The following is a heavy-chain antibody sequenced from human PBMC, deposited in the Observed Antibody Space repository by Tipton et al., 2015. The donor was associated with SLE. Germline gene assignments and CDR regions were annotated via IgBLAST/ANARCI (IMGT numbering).Heavy chain of an antibody. CDR3: ARHCQLCSMCY. CDR2: IFYNGNT. V-gene: IGHV4-39*07. J-gene: IGHJ1*01. D-gene: IGHD3-16*01. CDR1: GGSISSSGYY. Sequence: TLSLTCTVSGGSISSSGYYWGWIRQPPGKGLEWIGSIFYNGNTYYSPSLKSRVTISLDTSKNQFSLKLNSVTAADTAVYYCARHCQLCSMCYWGLASLVTVFS.